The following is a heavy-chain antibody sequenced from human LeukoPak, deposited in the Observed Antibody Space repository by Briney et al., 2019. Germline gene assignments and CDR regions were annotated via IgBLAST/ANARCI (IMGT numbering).Heavy chain of an antibody. CDR1: GFTFDDYA. CDR2: ISWNSGSI. D-gene: IGHD1-26*01. CDR3: AKGSGSYPFYGMDV. Sequence: PGGSLRLSCAASGFTFDDYAMHWVRQAPGKGLEWVSGISWNSGSIGYADSVKGRFTISRDNAKNSLYLQMNSLRAEDTALYYCAKGSGSYPFYGMDVWGQGTTVTVSS. J-gene: IGHJ6*02. V-gene: IGHV3-9*01.